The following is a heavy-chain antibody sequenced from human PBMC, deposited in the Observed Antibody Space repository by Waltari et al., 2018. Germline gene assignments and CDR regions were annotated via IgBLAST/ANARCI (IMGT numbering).Heavy chain of an antibody. CDR1: GFTFDDSA. CDR2: ISWDGGST. D-gene: IGHD2-2*01. CDR3: AKGAGYADY. V-gene: IGHV3-43D*03. Sequence: EVQLVESGGVVVQHGGSLRLSCAASGFTFDDSAMHWVRQAPGKGLVWVSLISWDGGSTYDADSVKGRVTIARDNSKNSLYLQMNSLRAEDTAWYYCAKGAGYADYWGQGTLVTVSS. J-gene: IGHJ4*02.